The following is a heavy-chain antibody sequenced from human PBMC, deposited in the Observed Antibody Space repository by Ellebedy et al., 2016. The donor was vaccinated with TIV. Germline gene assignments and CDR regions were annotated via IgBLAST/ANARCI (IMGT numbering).Heavy chain of an antibody. J-gene: IGHJ4*02. Sequence: GESLKISCAASGFTFSNYGMHWVRQAPGKGLEWVAVIWYDGSKKYYADSVKGRFTISRDNSKNTLYLQMNSLRAEDTAVYYCASDRGVPLDYWGQGTLVTVSS. CDR3: ASDRGVPLDY. V-gene: IGHV3-33*01. CDR1: GFTFSNYG. CDR2: IWYDGSKK. D-gene: IGHD3-10*01.